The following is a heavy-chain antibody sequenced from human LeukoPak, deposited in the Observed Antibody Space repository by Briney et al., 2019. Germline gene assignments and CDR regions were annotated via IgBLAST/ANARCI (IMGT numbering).Heavy chain of an antibody. CDR3: ARDGRCGGDCYAS. V-gene: IGHV3-21*01. CDR2: ISSSSSYI. J-gene: IGHJ4*02. D-gene: IGHD2-21*02. CDR1: GFSFSSYT. Sequence: PGGSLRLSCAASGFSFSSYTMNWVRQAPGKGLEWVSIISSSSSYIYYADSVKGRFSISRDNAKNALYLQMNSLRVEDTAVYYCARDGRCGGDCYASWGQGTLVTVSS.